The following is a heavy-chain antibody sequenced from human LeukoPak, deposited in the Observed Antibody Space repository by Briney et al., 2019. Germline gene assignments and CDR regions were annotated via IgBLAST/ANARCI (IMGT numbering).Heavy chain of an antibody. CDR2: INPNSGDT. CDR3: ARAYQWLRLLVDY. Sequence: ASVKVSCKASGYTFTGYYMHWVRQAPGQGLEWMGWINPNSGDTNYAQKFQGRVTMTRDTSISTAYMELSRLRSDDTAVYYCARAYQWLRLLVDYWGQGTLVTVSS. V-gene: IGHV1-2*02. CDR1: GYTFTGYY. D-gene: IGHD5-12*01. J-gene: IGHJ4*02.